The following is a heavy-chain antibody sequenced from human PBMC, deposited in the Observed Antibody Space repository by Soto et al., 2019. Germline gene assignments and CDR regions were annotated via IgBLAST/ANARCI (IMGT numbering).Heavy chain of an antibody. CDR3: ARDRYDFWSGFPDAFDI. CDR1: GFTFSDYY. Sequence: GGSLRLSCAASGFTFSDYYMSWIRQAPGKGLEWVSYISSSGSTIYYADSVKGRFTISRDNAKNSLYLQMNSLRAEDTAVYYCARDRYDFWSGFPDAFDICGQGTMVTVSS. J-gene: IGHJ3*02. V-gene: IGHV3-11*01. CDR2: ISSSGSTI. D-gene: IGHD3-3*01.